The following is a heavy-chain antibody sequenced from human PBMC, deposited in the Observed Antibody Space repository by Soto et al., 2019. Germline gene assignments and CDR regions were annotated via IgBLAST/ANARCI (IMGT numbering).Heavy chain of an antibody. D-gene: IGHD5-18*01. Sequence: EVQLLESGGDLVQPGGSLRLSCVASGITFGSRAMSWVRQAPGEGLEWVPTITDTGGETKYANSVRGRFTMSRDNSKKTRDLQMNILRAEDEAVYYCARGGYGWIQPMDYWGQGTLVTVSS. CDR3: ARGGYGWIQPMDY. V-gene: IGHV3-23*01. CDR1: GITFGSRA. CDR2: ITDTGGET. J-gene: IGHJ4*02.